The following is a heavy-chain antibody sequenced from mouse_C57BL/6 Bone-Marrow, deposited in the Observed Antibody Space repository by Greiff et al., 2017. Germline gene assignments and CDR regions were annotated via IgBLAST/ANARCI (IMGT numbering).Heavy chain of an antibody. D-gene: IGHD1-1*01. J-gene: IGHJ3*01. CDR2: INPSNGGT. CDR3: ARPIYYYGGFAY. CDR1: GYTFTSYW. Sequence: QVQLKQPGTELVKPGASVKLSCKASGYTFTSYWMHWVKQRPGQGLEWIGNINPSNGGTNYNEKFKSKATLTVDKSSSTAYMQLSSLTSEDSAVYYCARPIYYYGGFAYWGQGTLVTVSA. V-gene: IGHV1-53*01.